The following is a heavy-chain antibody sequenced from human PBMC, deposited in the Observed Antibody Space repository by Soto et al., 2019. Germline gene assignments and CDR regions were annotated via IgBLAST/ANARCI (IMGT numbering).Heavy chain of an antibody. Sequence: QVQLVESGGGVVQPGRSLRLSCAASGFTFSSYAMHWVRQAPGKGLEWVAVISYDGSNKYYADSVKGRFTISRDNSKNTLYLQMNSLRAEDTAVYYCAGSSWYHSFDYWGQGTLVTVSS. D-gene: IGHD6-13*01. CDR3: AGSSWYHSFDY. CDR2: ISYDGSNK. V-gene: IGHV3-30-3*01. CDR1: GFTFSSYA. J-gene: IGHJ4*02.